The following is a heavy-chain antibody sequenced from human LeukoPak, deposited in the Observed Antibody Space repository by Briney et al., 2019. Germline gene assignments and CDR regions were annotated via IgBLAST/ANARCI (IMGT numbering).Heavy chain of an antibody. Sequence: GGSLRLSCAASGFTFSSYSMNWVRQAPGKGLEWVSSISSSSSYIYYADSVKGRFTISRDNAKNSLYLQMNSLRAEDTAVYYCAREVNDDYYGPRVDYWGQGTLVTVSS. J-gene: IGHJ4*02. CDR3: AREVNDDYYGPRVDY. V-gene: IGHV3-21*01. CDR2: ISSSSSYI. D-gene: IGHD3-10*01. CDR1: GFTFSSYS.